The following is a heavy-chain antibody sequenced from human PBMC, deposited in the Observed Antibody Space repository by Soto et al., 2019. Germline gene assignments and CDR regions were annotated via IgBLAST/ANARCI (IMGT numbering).Heavy chain of an antibody. D-gene: IGHD6-6*01. CDR2: IIPIFGTA. CDR3: ARDQVVAARYYYYYYGMDV. J-gene: IGHJ6*02. Sequence: SVKVSCKASGGTFSRYAISWVRQAPGQGLEWMGGIIPIFGTANFAQKFHGRVTITADESTSTANMELSSLRSEDKAGYYCARDQVVAARYYYYYYGMDVWGQGSTGTVAS. V-gene: IGHV1-69*13. CDR1: GGTFSRYA.